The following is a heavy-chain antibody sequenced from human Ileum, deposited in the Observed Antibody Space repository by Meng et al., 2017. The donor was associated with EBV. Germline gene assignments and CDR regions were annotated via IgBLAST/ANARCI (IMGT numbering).Heavy chain of an antibody. V-gene: IGHV4-4*02. Sequence: KLQEPAPALVKNSGTLSLTSCVSAGSTFSSDCRSWVRQPPGKGLEWIGETSHNGSNTYSPYLKSRVTISLDKSKNQLSLKLHSVTAADTAVYYCASSDYYRSDYWGQGTLVTVSS. CDR1: AGSTFSSDC. CDR2: TSHNGSN. D-gene: IGHD3-22*01. J-gene: IGHJ4*02. CDR3: ASSDYYRSDY.